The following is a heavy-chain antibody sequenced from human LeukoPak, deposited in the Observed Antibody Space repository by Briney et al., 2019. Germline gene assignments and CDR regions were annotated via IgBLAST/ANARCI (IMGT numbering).Heavy chain of an antibody. J-gene: IGHJ4*02. CDR1: GFTFSSYA. CDR3: AKDGSSPYYFDY. Sequence: GGSLRLSCAASGFTFSSYAMSWVRQAPGKGLEWVSAISGGGGSTYYADSVKGRLTISRDNSKNTLYLQMNSLRAEDTAVYYCAKDGSSPYYFDYWGQGTLVTVSS. CDR2: ISGGGGST. V-gene: IGHV3-23*01. D-gene: IGHD3-10*01.